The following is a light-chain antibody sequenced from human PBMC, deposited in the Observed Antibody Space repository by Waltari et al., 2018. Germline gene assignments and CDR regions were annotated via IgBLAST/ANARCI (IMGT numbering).Light chain of an antibody. J-gene: IGLJ2*01. CDR3: SSQSSNDVVL. V-gene: IGLV2-14*01. CDR2: DVR. CDR1: SNDAVGYNS. Sequence: QSVLTQPASVSGSPGQSVTIFCVGTSNDAVGYNSVSWYQEHPGQALRVIIYDVRDRPSGVSDRFSGSKSGNTASLTISGLQAEDEADYYCSSQSSNDVVLFGGGTKLTVL.